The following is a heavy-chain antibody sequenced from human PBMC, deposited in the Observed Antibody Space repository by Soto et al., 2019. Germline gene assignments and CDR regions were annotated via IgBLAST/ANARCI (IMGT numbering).Heavy chain of an antibody. CDR2: ISGSGRTI. Sequence: QVQLVESGGGLVKPGGSLRLSCAASGIIFSDYMSWVRQAPGKGLEWLSYISGSGRTIYSADSVKGRFTIYRDNATNSLDLPMSTLRAEATAVYTCARLPWPWGGFDPWGQGTLVSVSS. V-gene: IGHV3-11*01. J-gene: IGHJ5*02. CDR3: ARLPWPWGGFDP. D-gene: IGHD3-16*01. CDR1: GIIFSDY.